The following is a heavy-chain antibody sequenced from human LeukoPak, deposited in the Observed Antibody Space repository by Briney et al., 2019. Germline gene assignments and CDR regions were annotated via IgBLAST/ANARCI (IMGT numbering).Heavy chain of an antibody. CDR2: IYYSGST. V-gene: IGHV4-59*08. D-gene: IGHD6-19*01. CDR3: ARHAVAGKDYYFDY. Sequence: SETLSLTCTVSGGSISSYYWSWIQQPPGKGLEWIGYIYYSGSTNYNPSLKSRVTISVDTSKNQFSLKLSSVTAADTAVYYCARHAVAGKDYYFDYWGQGTLVTVSS. CDR1: GGSISSYY. J-gene: IGHJ4*02.